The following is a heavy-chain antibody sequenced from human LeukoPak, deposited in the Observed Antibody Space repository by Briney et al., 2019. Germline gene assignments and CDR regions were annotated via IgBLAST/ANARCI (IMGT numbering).Heavy chain of an antibody. CDR3: ARVVARDDAFDI. CDR1: GFTFSSYA. J-gene: IGHJ3*02. CDR2: ISYDGSNK. D-gene: IGHD5-12*01. V-gene: IGHV3-30-3*01. Sequence: QPGRSLRLSCAASGFTFSSYAMHWVRQALGKGLEWVAVISYDGSNKYYADSVKGRFTISRDNSKNTLYLQMNSLRAEDTAVYYCARVVARDDAFDIWGQGTMVTVSS.